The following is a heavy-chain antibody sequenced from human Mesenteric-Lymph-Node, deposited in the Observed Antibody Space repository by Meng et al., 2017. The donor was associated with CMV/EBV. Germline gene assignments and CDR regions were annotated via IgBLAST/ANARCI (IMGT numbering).Heavy chain of an antibody. CDR3: ARDCSSTSCYMNFDY. Sequence: ASVKVSCKASGYTFTGYYMHWVRQAPGQGLEWMGWINPNSGGTNYAQKFQGRVTMTRDTSTSTVYMELSSLRSEDTAVYYCARDCSSTSCYMNFDYWGQGTLVTVSS. V-gene: IGHV1-2*02. CDR1: GYTFTGYY. J-gene: IGHJ4*02. D-gene: IGHD2-2*02. CDR2: INPNSGGT.